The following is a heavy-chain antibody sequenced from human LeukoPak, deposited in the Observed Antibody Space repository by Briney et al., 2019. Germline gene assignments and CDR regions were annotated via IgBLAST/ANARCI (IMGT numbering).Heavy chain of an antibody. J-gene: IGHJ4*02. Sequence: GGSLRLSCAASGFTFSSYGMHWVRQAPGKGLEWVAFIRYDGSNKYYADSVKGRFTISRDNSKNTLYLQMNSLRAEDTAVYYCAKSLSGIVVIPAAHFWGQGTLVSVSS. D-gene: IGHD2-2*01. CDR3: AKSLSGIVVIPAAHF. CDR1: GFTFSSYG. V-gene: IGHV3-30*02. CDR2: IRYDGSNK.